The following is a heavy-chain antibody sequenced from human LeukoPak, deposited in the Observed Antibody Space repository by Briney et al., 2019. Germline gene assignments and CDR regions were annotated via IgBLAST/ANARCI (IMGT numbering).Heavy chain of an antibody. Sequence: GGSLRLSCTASGLTFGDYAMSWVRQAPGKGLEWVGFIRSKAYGGTTEYAASVKGRFTISRDDSKSIAYLQMNSLRAEDTAVYYCAKAKQVWSGYGFDYWGQGTLVTVSS. CDR2: IRSKAYGGTT. J-gene: IGHJ4*02. D-gene: IGHD3-3*01. V-gene: IGHV3-49*04. CDR1: GLTFGDYA. CDR3: AKAKQVWSGYGFDY.